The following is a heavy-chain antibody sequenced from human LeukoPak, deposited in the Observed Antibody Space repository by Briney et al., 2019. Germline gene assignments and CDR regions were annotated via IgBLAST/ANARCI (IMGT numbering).Heavy chain of an antibody. CDR3: ARDGPFYDSSGSSFDY. D-gene: IGHD3-22*01. Sequence: GGSLRLSCAASGFTFSSYEMNWVRQVPGKGLEWVSSISSSSSYIYYADSVKGRFTISRDNAKNSLYLQMNSLRAEDTAVYYCARDGPFYDSSGSSFDYWGQGTLVTVSS. CDR1: GFTFSSYE. CDR2: ISSSSSYI. V-gene: IGHV3-21*01. J-gene: IGHJ4*02.